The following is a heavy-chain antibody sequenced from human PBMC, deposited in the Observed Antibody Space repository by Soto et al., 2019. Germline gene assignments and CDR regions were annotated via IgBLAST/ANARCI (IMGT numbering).Heavy chain of an antibody. Sequence: QLQLQESGPGLVKPSETLSLTCTVSGGSIRSSSSYWDWILQPPWKGLEWIGSIYYSGSTYYNQSLKSRVIRSMDKYKHQFTLNVSSVTAADTAVYYCARRRRVVQDVMEVWGQGTTFIVSS. V-gene: IGHV4-39*01. CDR2: IYYSGST. D-gene: IGHD3-3*01. CDR3: ARRRRVVQDVMEV. CDR1: GGSIRSSSSY. J-gene: IGHJ6*02.